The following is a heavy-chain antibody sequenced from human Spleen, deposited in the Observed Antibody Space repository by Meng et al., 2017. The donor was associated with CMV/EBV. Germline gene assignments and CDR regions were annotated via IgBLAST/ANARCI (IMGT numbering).Heavy chain of an antibody. D-gene: IGHD5-24*01. CDR3: ARGGLYGYNNYYGLDV. J-gene: IGHJ6*02. V-gene: IGHV5-51*01. CDR1: GYRFTNYW. CDR2: IYPDDSDS. Sequence: KVSCKASGYRFTNYWVGWVRQMPGKGLEWMGIIYPDDSDSRYSPSFQGQVTISADKSITTAYLQWTSLKASDTAMYYCARGGLYGYNNYYGLDVWGQGTTVTVSS.